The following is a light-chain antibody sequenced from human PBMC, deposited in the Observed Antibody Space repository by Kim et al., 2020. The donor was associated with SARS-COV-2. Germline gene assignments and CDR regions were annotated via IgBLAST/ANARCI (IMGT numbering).Light chain of an antibody. V-gene: IGLV1-40*01. CDR1: SSNIGAGYD. Sequence: QRFTISCTGTSSNIGAGYDVHWYRQLPGTAPKLLIYGNSNRPSGVPDRVSGSKSGTSATLAITGLQAEDEADYYCQSYDSSLTTGVFGGGTKLTVL. CDR3: QSYDSSLTTGV. J-gene: IGLJ3*02. CDR2: GNS.